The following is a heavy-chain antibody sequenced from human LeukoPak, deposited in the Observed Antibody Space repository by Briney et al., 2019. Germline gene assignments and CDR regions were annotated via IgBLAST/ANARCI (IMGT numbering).Heavy chain of an antibody. V-gene: IGHV4-30-2*01. Sequence: SQTLSLTCTVSGGSISSGGYYWSWIRQPPGKGLEWIGYIYHSGSTYYNPSLKSRVTISVDRSKNQFSLKLSSVTAADTAVYYCAGDGGAARVAFDIWGQGTMVTVSS. CDR2: IYHSGST. J-gene: IGHJ3*02. CDR1: GGSISSGGYY. CDR3: AGDGGAARVAFDI. D-gene: IGHD3-16*01.